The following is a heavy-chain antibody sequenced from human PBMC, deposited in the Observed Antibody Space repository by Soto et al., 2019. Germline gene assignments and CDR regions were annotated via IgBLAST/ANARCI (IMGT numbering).Heavy chain of an antibody. V-gene: IGHV3-66*01. CDR3: ARDLGHCSGRDCYTVFDY. Sequence: GGALRLSCAASGFTVSSNYMSWVRQAPGKGLEWVSVIYSGGSTYYADSVKGRFTISRDNSKNTLYLQMNSLRAEDTAVYYCARDLGHCSGRDCYTVFDYWGQGAPVTVSS. D-gene: IGHD2-15*01. J-gene: IGHJ4*02. CDR1: GFTVSSNY. CDR2: IYSGGST.